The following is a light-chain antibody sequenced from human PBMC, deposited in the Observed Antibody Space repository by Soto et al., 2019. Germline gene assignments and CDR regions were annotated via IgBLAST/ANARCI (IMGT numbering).Light chain of an antibody. CDR1: QSVSSY. CDR2: DAS. J-gene: IGKJ4*01. CDR3: QQRSNWPLT. V-gene: IGKV3-11*01. Sequence: EVGLTRSPSTLSLSLFQGSALSWMPSQSVSSYLAWYQQKPGQAPRLLIYDASNRVTGIPARFSGSGSGIDFTLTISSLEPEDFAVYYCQQRSNWPLTVGGGTKVDIK.